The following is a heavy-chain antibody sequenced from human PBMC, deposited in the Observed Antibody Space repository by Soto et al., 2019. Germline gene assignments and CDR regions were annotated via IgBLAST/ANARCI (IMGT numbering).Heavy chain of an antibody. Sequence: EVQLLESGGGSVQPGGSLRLSCAASGFSFSGYAMAWVRQAPGKGLEWVSGISGSGATTYYADSVKGRCTISRDNSKTPLSLQVHRLRAEDSAVYYCAKAGGGYTKWHFDSWGHGSLVTVSS. CDR2: ISGSGATT. J-gene: IGHJ4*01. V-gene: IGHV3-23*01. CDR1: GFSFSGYA. CDR3: AKAGGGYTKWHFDS. D-gene: IGHD5-12*01.